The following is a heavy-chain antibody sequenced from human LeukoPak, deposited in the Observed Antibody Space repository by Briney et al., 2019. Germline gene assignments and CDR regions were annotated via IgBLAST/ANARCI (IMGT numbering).Heavy chain of an antibody. CDR2: TSPGSDDT. J-gene: IGHJ4*02. Sequence: GGSLRLSCAASGFTFSSYEMNWVRQAPGKGLEWVAFTSPGSDDTRYADSVKGRFTISRDNAKNSLYLQMNDLGAEDTAVYYCARDEGGDQDFDYWGQGTLVTVSS. CDR1: GFTFSSYE. V-gene: IGHV3-48*03. CDR3: ARDEGGDQDFDY. D-gene: IGHD2-21*01.